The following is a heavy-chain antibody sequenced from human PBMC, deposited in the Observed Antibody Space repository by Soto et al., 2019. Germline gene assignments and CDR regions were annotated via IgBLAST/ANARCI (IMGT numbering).Heavy chain of an antibody. CDR1: GGSISSSNW. CDR2: IYHSGST. J-gene: IGHJ2*01. V-gene: IGHV4-4*02. D-gene: IGHD2-2*01. Sequence: QVQLQESGPGLVKPSGTLSLTCAVSGGSISSSNWWSWVRQPPGKGLEWIGEIYHSGSTNYNPSLTSRVTISVDKPKNQFSLKMSSVTAAVTAVYYCARVVRAIVVVPAAIFDLWGRGTLVTVSS. CDR3: ARVVRAIVVVPAAIFDL.